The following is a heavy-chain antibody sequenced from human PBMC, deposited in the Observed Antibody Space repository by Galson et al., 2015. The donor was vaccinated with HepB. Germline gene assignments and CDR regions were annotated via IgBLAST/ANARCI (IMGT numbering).Heavy chain of an antibody. V-gene: IGHV6-1*01. CDR3: ARDPRSADSYFVDV. Sequence: CAISGDSVSSNSAAWNWIRQSPSRGLEWLGRTYYRSKWFNNYAVSVKSRIIINPDTSKNQFSLQLDSVTPEDTAVYYCARDPRSADSYFVDVWGQGILVTVSS. CDR2: TYYRSKWFN. CDR1: GDSVSSNSAA. D-gene: IGHD2/OR15-2a*01. J-gene: IGHJ4*02.